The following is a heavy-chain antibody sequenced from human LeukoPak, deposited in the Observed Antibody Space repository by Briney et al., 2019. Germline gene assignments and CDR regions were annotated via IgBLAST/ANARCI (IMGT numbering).Heavy chain of an antibody. D-gene: IGHD3-10*01. CDR3: AREESYYYYMDV. CDR1: GFTFSSYS. CDR2: ISSSSSTI. J-gene: IGHJ6*03. Sequence: GGSLRLSCAASGFTFSSYSMNWVRQVPGKGLEWVSYISSSSSTIYYADSVKGRFTISRDNAKNSLYLQMNSLRAEDTAVYYCAREESYYYYMDVWGKGTTVTVSS. V-gene: IGHV3-48*04.